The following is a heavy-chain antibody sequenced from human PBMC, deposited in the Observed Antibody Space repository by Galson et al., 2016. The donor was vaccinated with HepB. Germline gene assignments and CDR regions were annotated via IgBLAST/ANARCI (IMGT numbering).Heavy chain of an antibody. CDR1: GFTLSSYG. Sequence: SLRLSCAGTGFTLSSYGIHWVRQAPGKGLEWVAVIWYDGSDKYFEDSVKGRFTISGDDFKNTVYLQMNSLRHEDTAVYYCARSPDTTSFGMDVWGQGTSVTVS. CDR2: IWYDGSDK. J-gene: IGHJ6*02. CDR3: ARSPDTTSFGMDV. V-gene: IGHV3-33*01. D-gene: IGHD4-11*01.